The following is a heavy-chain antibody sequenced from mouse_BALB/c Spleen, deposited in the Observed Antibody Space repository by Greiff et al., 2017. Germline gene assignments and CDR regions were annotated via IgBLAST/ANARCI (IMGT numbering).Heavy chain of an antibody. CDR3: ARDEDYGYDAMDY. CDR2: IWGDGST. Sequence: QVQLKESGPGLVAPSQSLSITCTVSGFSLTGYGVNWVRQPPGKGLEWLGMIWGDGSTDYTSALKSRLSISKDNSKSKVFLKMNSLQTDDTARYYCARDEDYGYDAMDYWGQGTSVTVSS. CDR1: GFSLTGYG. D-gene: IGHD1-1*02. V-gene: IGHV2-6-7*01. J-gene: IGHJ4*01.